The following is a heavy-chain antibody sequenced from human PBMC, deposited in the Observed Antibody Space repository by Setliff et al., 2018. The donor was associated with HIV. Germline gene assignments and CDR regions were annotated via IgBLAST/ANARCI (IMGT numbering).Heavy chain of an antibody. Sequence: ASVKVSCKTSGYTFTTFSIIWVRQAPGQGLEWMGWINTNTGNPTYAQGFTGRFVFSLDTSVSTTYLQISSLKAEDTAVYFCASQAPIQQLVPYDAFDIWGQGTMVTVSS. J-gene: IGHJ3*02. D-gene: IGHD6-13*01. CDR2: INTNTGNP. V-gene: IGHV7-4-1*02. CDR1: GYTFTTFS. CDR3: ASQAPIQQLVPYDAFDI.